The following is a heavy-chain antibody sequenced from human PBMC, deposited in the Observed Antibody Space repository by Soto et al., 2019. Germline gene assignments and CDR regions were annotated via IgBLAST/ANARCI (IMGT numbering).Heavy chain of an antibody. CDR2: INAGNGNT. CDR1: GYTFTSYA. CDR3: ARGVAPYYFDY. D-gene: IGHD2-15*01. J-gene: IGHJ4*02. Sequence: VQLVQSGAEEKKPGASVKVSCKASGYTFTSYAMHWVRQAPGQRLEWMGWINAGNGNTKYSQKFQGRVTITRDTSASTVYMELSSLRSEDTAVYYCARGVAPYYFDYWGQGTLVTVSS. V-gene: IGHV1-3*05.